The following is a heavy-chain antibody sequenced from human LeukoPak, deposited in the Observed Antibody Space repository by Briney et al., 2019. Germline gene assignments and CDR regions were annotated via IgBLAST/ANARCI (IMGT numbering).Heavy chain of an antibody. D-gene: IGHD4-17*01. J-gene: IGHJ4*02. Sequence: GGSLRLSCAAAGLTFTSNTMSWVRQAPGKGLEWVSAFIGSGGTYYADSVRGRFTISRDNSKNTPYLQMSSLRAEDTALYYCATLYGDYGAYWGQGTLVTVSS. CDR1: GLTFTSNT. V-gene: IGHV3-23*01. CDR2: FIGSGGT. CDR3: ATLYGDYGAY.